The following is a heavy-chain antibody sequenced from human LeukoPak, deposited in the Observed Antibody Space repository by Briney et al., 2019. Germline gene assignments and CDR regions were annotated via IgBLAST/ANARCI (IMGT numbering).Heavy chain of an antibody. CDR2: IWYDGSNK. J-gene: IGHJ4*02. CDR1: GFTFSSYG. D-gene: IGHD6-6*01. V-gene: IGHV3-33*08. Sequence: PGRSLRLSCAASGFTFSSYGMHWVRQAPGKGLEWVAVIWYDGSNKYYADSVKGRFTISRDNSKNTLYLQMNSLRAEDTAVYYCARVSGLAARPPFDYWGQGTLVTVSS. CDR3: ARVSGLAARPPFDY.